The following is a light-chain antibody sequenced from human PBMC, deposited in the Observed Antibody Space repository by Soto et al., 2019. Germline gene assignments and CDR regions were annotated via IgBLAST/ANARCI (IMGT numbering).Light chain of an antibody. CDR2: SAS. V-gene: IGKV1-27*01. CDR3: QKYNSVPPT. Sequence: DIHMTQSPSSLSASVGDRITITCRASQGIMNDLAWYQQKPGKPPNLLISSASTLKSGVPSRFSGSGFGTDFTLTISNLQPEDVATYYCQKYNSVPPTFGVGTKVEIK. J-gene: IGKJ4*01. CDR1: QGIMND.